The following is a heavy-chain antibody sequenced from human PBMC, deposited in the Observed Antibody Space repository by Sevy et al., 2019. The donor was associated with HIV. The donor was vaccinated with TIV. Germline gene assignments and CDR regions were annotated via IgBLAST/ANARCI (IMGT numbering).Heavy chain of an antibody. J-gene: IGHJ4*02. D-gene: IGHD6-19*01. CDR2: ISHDGVGK. CDR1: GI. V-gene: IGHV3-30*04. Sequence: GGSLRLSCAASGIMHWVRQAPGRGLEWVAGISHDGVGKYYLDSVKGRLIVSRDNSQNKVYLEINSLRTEDTAVYYCAGEGGGSGRCGYFHYWGLGTLVTVSS. CDR3: AGEGGGSGRCGYFHY.